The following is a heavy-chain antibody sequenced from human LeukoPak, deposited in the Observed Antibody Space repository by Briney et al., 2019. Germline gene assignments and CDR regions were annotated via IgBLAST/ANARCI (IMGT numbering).Heavy chain of an antibody. Sequence: SETLSLTCTVSGGSISSYYWSWIRQPPGKGLEWIGYIYYSGSTNYNPSLKSRVTISVDASKNQFSLKLSSVTAADTAVYYCARSKDSGSYPDAFDIWGQGTMVTVSS. J-gene: IGHJ3*02. CDR1: GGSISSYY. CDR3: ARSKDSGSYPDAFDI. CDR2: IYYSGST. V-gene: IGHV4-59*01. D-gene: IGHD1-26*01.